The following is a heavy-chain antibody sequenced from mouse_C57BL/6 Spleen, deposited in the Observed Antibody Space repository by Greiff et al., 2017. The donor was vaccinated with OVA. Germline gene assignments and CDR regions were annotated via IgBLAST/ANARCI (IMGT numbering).Heavy chain of an antibody. CDR2: IRNKANNHAT. V-gene: IGHV6-6*01. Sequence: LQQSGGGLVQPGGSMKLSCAASGFTFSDAWMDWVRQSPEKGLEWVAEIRNKANNHATYYAESVKGRFTISRDDSKSSVYRQIDDLRAEDTGIYYCTRRGDLNYWGQGTTLTVSS. CDR3: TRRGDLNY. D-gene: IGHD3-3*01. CDR1: GFTFSDAW. J-gene: IGHJ2*01.